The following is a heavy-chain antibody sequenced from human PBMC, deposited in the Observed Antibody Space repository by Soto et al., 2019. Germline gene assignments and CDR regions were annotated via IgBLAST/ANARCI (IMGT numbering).Heavy chain of an antibody. D-gene: IGHD6-13*01. CDR3: ARVAAAGRNIHLYALVF. CDR1: GGSFRGYY. CDR2: INHSGST. J-gene: IGHJ3*01. Sequence: QVQLQQWGAGLLKPSETLSLTCAVYGGSFRGYYWSWIRQPPGKGLEWIRAINHSGSTNYNPPLQRRVTISVDTSKHQCTLNLCSVTAADTVADYYARVAAAGRNIHLYALVFWGQGTMVTVCS. V-gene: IGHV4-34*01.